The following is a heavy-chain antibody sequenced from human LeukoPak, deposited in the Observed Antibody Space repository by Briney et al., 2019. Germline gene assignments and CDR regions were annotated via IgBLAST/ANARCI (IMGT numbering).Heavy chain of an antibody. Sequence: SETLSLTCTVSGGSISSSSFYWGWIRQPPGKGLEWIGSIHYSGTTYYNPSLNRVTISVGTSKNQFSLMLSSVTAADTAVYFCARLYGSGSYYLNWGQGTLVTVSS. V-gene: IGHV4-39*01. J-gene: IGHJ4*02. CDR3: ARLYGSGSYYLN. CDR1: GGSISSSSFY. D-gene: IGHD3-10*01. CDR2: IHYSGTT.